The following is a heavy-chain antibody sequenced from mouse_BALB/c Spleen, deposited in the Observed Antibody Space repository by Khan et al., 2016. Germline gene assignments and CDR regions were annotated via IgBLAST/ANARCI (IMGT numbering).Heavy chain of an antibody. CDR1: GYSITSDYA. Sequence: VQLKESGPGLVKPSQSLSLTCTVTGYSITSDYAWNWIRQFPGNKLEWMGYISYSGSTSYNPSLKSRISITRDTSKNQFFLQLISVTTEDTATYYCARCRDDGYYFFDYWGQGTTLTVSS. CDR2: ISYSGST. D-gene: IGHD2-3*01. J-gene: IGHJ2*01. V-gene: IGHV3-2*02. CDR3: ARCRDDGYYFFDY.